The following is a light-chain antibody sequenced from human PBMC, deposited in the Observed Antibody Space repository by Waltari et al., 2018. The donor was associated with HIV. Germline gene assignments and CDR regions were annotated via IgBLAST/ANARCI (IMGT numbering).Light chain of an antibody. V-gene: IGKV2-28*01. Sequence: DIVMTQSPLSLPVTPGEPASISCRSSVSLLHSSGFNYLDWYLQKGGRLPQLLFDWGSNRASGVPDMFTGSGSGTDFTLKISRVEAEDVGIYFCMQSLQTPLTFGGGTKVEMK. J-gene: IGKJ4*01. CDR2: WGS. CDR1: VSLLHSSGFNY. CDR3: MQSLQTPLT.